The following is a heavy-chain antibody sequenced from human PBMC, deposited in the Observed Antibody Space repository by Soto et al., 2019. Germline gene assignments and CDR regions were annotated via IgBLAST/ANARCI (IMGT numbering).Heavy chain of an antibody. CDR2: IKQDGSEK. CDR3: AREIVGPTGDY. V-gene: IGHV3-7*05. D-gene: IGHD2-15*01. Sequence: EVQLVESGGGLVQPGGSLRLSCAASGFTFSSYWMSWVRQAPGKGLEWVANIKQDGSEKYYVDSVKGRFTISRDNAKNPLYLQMDRLRGEDTGVYYCAREIVGPTGDYWGQGTLVTVSS. J-gene: IGHJ4*02. CDR1: GFTFSSYW.